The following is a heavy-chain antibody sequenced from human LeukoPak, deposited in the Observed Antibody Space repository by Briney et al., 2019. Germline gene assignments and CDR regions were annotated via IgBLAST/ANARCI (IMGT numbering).Heavy chain of an antibody. D-gene: IGHD6-19*01. CDR3: ANRLKAGVDY. Sequence: PGGSLRLSCAASGFTFSSYGMHWVRQAPGKGLEWVSAISGSGGSTYYADSVKGRFTISRDNSKNTLYLQMNSLRAEDTAVYYCANRLKAGVDYWGQGTLVTVSS. CDR1: GFTFSSYG. J-gene: IGHJ4*02. V-gene: IGHV3-23*01. CDR2: ISGSGGST.